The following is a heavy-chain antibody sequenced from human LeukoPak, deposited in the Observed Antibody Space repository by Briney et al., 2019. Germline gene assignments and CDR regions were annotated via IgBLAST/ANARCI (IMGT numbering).Heavy chain of an antibody. V-gene: IGHV4-39*07. CDR1: GGSISSSSYY. CDR2: IYYSGST. Sequence: SETLSLTCTVSGGSISSSSYYWGWIRQPPGKGLEWIGSIYYSGSTYYNPSLKSRVTISVDTSKNQFSLKLSSVTAADTVVYYCARVGIVVATDAFDIWGQGTMVTVSS. J-gene: IGHJ3*02. D-gene: IGHD3-22*01. CDR3: ARVGIVVATDAFDI.